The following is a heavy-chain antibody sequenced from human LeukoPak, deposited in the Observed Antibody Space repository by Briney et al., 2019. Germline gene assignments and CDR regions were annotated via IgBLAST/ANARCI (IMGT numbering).Heavy chain of an antibody. CDR2: IDPNRGGT. V-gene: IGHV1-2*02. J-gene: IGHJ4*02. Sequence: GASVKVSCKASGYTFTGYYMHWVRQAPGQGLEWLGWIDPNRGGTNYAQKFQGRVTMTRVTPISTAYMELSRLRSDDTAVYYCARSKQQLEARFDYWGQGTLVTVSS. CDR3: ARSKQQLEARFDY. D-gene: IGHD6-13*01. CDR1: GYTFTGYY.